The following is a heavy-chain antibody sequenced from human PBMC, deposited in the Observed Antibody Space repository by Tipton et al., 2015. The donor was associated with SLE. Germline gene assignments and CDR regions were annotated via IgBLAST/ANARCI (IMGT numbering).Heavy chain of an antibody. V-gene: IGHV4-4*07. Sequence: TLSLTCTVSGGSISSYYWSWIRQPAGKGLEWIGRIYTSGSTNYNPSLKSRVTISVDTSKNQFSLKLSSVTAADTAVYYCAREGVYSYGAPFDYWGQGTLVTVSS. J-gene: IGHJ4*02. CDR2: IYTSGST. D-gene: IGHD5-18*01. CDR3: AREGVYSYGAPFDY. CDR1: GGSISSYY.